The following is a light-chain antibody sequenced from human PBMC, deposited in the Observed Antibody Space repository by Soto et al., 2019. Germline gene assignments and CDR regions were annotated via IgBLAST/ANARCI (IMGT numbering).Light chain of an antibody. V-gene: IGLV2-14*01. J-gene: IGLJ2*01. CDR1: SSDVGGYNY. Sequence: QSALTKPASVSGSPGQSITISCTGTSSDVGGYNYVSWYQQHPGKAPKLMIYDVSNRPLGVSNRFSGSKSGNTASLTISGLQAEDEADYYCSSYTSSSTLVVFGGGTKLTVL. CDR2: DVS. CDR3: SSYTSSSTLVV.